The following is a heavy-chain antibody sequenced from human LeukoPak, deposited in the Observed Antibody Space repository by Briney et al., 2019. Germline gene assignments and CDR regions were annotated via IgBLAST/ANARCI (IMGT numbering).Heavy chain of an antibody. CDR1: GGSISSYY. Sequence: PSETLSLTCTGSGGSISSYYWSWIRQPPGKGLDWIGYIYTSGSTNYNPSLKSRVTISVDTSKNQFSLKLSSVTAADTAVYYCARRVGSGSYFPYYYMDVWGKGTTVTVSS. CDR3: ARRVGSGSYFPYYYMDV. CDR2: IYTSGST. D-gene: IGHD1-26*01. J-gene: IGHJ6*03. V-gene: IGHV4-4*09.